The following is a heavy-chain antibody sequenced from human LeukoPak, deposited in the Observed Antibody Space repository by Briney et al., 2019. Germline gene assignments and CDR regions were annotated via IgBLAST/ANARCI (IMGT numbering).Heavy chain of an antibody. D-gene: IGHD3-3*01. Sequence: ASVKVSFKASGYTFSNYAITWVRRAPGRGLEWLGWINAYNGNSKYAQNVEGRVTLTAERSTNTGYMDLSNLRYDDAAVYLFARLSPDDNFWSGYYYGSDLWGQGTTVTISS. J-gene: IGHJ6*02. V-gene: IGHV1-18*01. CDR1: GYTFSNYA. CDR2: INAYNGNS. CDR3: ARLSPDDNFWSGYYYGSDL.